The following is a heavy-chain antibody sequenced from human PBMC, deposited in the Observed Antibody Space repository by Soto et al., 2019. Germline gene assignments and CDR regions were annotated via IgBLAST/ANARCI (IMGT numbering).Heavy chain of an antibody. CDR3: APGRVVPVKGDNWFDT. CDR1: GFSLSTSGVG. Sequence: QITLKESGPTLVKPPQTLTLTCTFSGFSLSTSGVGVGWIRQPPGKALEWLAFIYWDDVKRYSPSLTSRLTLTNYTTKNQVALTITNMDPVDTATYCRAPGRVVPVKGDNWFDTWGQGTLVNVSS. V-gene: IGHV2-5*02. J-gene: IGHJ5*02. D-gene: IGHD2-15*01. CDR2: IYWDDVK.